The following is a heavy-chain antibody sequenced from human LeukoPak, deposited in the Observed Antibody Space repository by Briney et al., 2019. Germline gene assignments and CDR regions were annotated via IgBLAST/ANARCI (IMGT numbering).Heavy chain of an antibody. Sequence: PSETLSLTCTVSGGSISSSSYYWGWIRQPPGKGLEWIGSIYHSGSTYYNPSLKSRVTISVDTSKNQFSLKLSSVTAADTAVYYCARVSRLAGWDYWGQGTLVTVSS. CDR3: ARVSRLAGWDY. CDR1: GGSISSSSYY. D-gene: IGHD6-19*01. J-gene: IGHJ4*02. V-gene: IGHV4-39*07. CDR2: IYHSGST.